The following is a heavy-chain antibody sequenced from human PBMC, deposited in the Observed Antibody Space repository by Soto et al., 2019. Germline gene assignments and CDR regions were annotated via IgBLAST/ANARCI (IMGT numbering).Heavy chain of an antibody. D-gene: IGHD4-17*01. CDR3: ATLLTTVIAYYFDY. CDR2: ISSSSSTI. Sequence: EVQLVESGGGLVQPGGSLRLSCAASGFTFSSYSMNWVRQAPGKGLEWVSYISSSSSTIYYADSVKGRFTISRDNAKNSLYLQMNSLRAEDTAVYYCATLLTTVIAYYFDYWGHGTLVTVSS. V-gene: IGHV3-48*01. J-gene: IGHJ4*01. CDR1: GFTFSSYS.